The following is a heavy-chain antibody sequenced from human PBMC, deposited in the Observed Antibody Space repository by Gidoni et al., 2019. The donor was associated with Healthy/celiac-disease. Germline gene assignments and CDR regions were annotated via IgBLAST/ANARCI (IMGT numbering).Heavy chain of an antibody. Sequence: EVQLVESGGGLVKPGGSLRLYCAVSGFTFSDHYMDWVRQAPGKGLEWVGRTRNKANSYPTEYAASVKGRFTISRDDSKNSLYLQMNSLKTEDTAVYYCAREGSVVTPEANAFDIWGQGTMVTVSS. V-gene: IGHV3-72*01. CDR3: AREGSVVTPEANAFDI. D-gene: IGHD2-21*02. CDR2: TRNKANSYPT. J-gene: IGHJ3*02. CDR1: GFTFSDHY.